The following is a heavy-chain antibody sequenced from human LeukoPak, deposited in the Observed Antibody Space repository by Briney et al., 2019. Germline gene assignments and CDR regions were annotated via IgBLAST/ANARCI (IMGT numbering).Heavy chain of an antibody. CDR3: ARDLGYSSGWFSY. CDR1: GFSFSSFE. J-gene: IGHJ4*02. D-gene: IGHD6-19*01. V-gene: IGHV3-48*03. Sequence: PGGSLRLSCAASGFSFSSFEMHWVRQAPGKGLEWISYIGTRSDITYYADSVKGRFNISRDNAKNSLYLQMNSLPAEDTAVYYCARDLGYSSGWFSYWGQGTLVNISP. CDR2: IGTRSDIT.